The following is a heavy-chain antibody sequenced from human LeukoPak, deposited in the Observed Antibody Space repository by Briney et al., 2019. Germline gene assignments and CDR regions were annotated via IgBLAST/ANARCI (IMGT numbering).Heavy chain of an antibody. CDR1: GGSFSGYY. CDR3: ARGRGYDFWSGYLFDY. J-gene: IGHJ4*02. D-gene: IGHD3-3*01. V-gene: IGHV4-34*01. CDR2: INHSGST. Sequence: SETLSLTCAVYGGSFSGYYWSWIRQPPGKGLEWIGEINHSGSTNYNPPLKSRVTISVDTSKNQFSLKLSSVTAADTAVYYCARGRGYDFWSGYLFDYWGQGTLVTVSS.